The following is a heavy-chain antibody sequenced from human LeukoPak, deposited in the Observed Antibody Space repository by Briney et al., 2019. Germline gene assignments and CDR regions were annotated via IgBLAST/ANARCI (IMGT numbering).Heavy chain of an antibody. D-gene: IGHD2-2*01. Sequence: WIRQPPGKGLEWVGFIRSKAYGGTTEYAASVKGRFTISRDDSKSIAYLQMNSLKTEDTAVYYCTRGRTYCSSTSCSPFFDYWGQGTLVTVSS. V-gene: IGHV3-49*02. J-gene: IGHJ4*02. CDR2: IRSKAYGGTT. CDR3: TRGRTYCSSTSCSPFFDY.